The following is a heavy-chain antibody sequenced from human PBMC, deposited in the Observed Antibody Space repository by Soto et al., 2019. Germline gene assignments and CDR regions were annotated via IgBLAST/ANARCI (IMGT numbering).Heavy chain of an antibody. CDR1: GYTFTSYG. D-gene: IGHD2-15*01. CDR3: ARVYCSGGSCYLGFGWYYYYMDV. Sequence: QVQLVQSGAEVKKPGASVKVSCKASGYTFTSYGISWVRQAPGQGLEWMGWISAYNGNTNYAQKLQGRVTMTTDASTSTAYMELRSLRSDDTAVYYCARVYCSGGSCYLGFGWYYYYMDVWGKGTTVTVSS. CDR2: ISAYNGNT. J-gene: IGHJ6*03. V-gene: IGHV1-18*01.